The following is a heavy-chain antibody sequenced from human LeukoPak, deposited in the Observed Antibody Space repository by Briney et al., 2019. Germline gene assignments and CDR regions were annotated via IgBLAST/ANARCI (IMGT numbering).Heavy chain of an antibody. CDR3: ARSHTSGYYSINWLDP. J-gene: IGHJ5*02. CDR2: ISGNSVYT. V-gene: IGHV3-21*01. Sequence: PGGSLRLSCAASGFIFSTYSMNWVRQAPGKGLEWVSSISGNSVYTFYADSVKGRFTISRDSAKNSLYLQMNSLRAEDTAVYYCARSHTSGYYSINWLDPWGQGTLVIVSS. D-gene: IGHD3-22*01. CDR1: GFIFSTYS.